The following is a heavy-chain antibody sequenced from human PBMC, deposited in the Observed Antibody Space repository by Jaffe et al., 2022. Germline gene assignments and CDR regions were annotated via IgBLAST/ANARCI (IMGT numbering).Heavy chain of an antibody. Sequence: QVQLQESGPGLVKPSQTLSLTCTVSGGSISSGSYYWSWIRQPAGKGLEWIGRIYTSGSTNYNPSLKSRVTISVDTSKNQFSLKLSSVTAADTAVYYCARESRSRVRGVIRDYYYYYYMDVWGKGTTVTVSS. D-gene: IGHD3-10*01. CDR1: GGSISSGSYY. V-gene: IGHV4-61*02. J-gene: IGHJ6*03. CDR2: IYTSGST. CDR3: ARESRSRVRGVIRDYYYYYYMDV.